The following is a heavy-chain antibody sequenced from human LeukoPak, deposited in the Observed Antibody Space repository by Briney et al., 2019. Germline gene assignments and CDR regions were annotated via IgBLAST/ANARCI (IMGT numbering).Heavy chain of an antibody. D-gene: IGHD4-17*01. CDR2: IDWNGGST. J-gene: IGHJ4*02. V-gene: IGHV3-20*04. CDR1: GFTFDDYG. CDR3: ARWNSYYGDYVPFDY. Sequence: GGSLRLSCAASGFTFDDYGMTWVRQAPGKGLEWVSAIDWNGGSTTYVDSVKGRFTISRDDAKNSLYLQMNSLRAEDTALYYCARWNSYYGDYVPFDYWGQGTLVTVSS.